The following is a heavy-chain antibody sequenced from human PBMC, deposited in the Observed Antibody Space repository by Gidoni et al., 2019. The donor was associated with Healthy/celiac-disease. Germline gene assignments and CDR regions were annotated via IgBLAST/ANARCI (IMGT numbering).Heavy chain of an antibody. V-gene: IGHV3-13*01. CDR2: IGTAGDT. D-gene: IGHD3-22*01. Sequence: EVQLVESGGGLVQPGGSLRLSCAASGFTVRSDDMPWARQATGKGLECVSAIGTAGDTYYPGSVTRRFTISRENAKNSLYLQMNSLRAGDTAVYYCARLLGDDSSGVGAFDIWGQGTMVTVSS. J-gene: IGHJ3*02. CDR1: GFTVRSDD. CDR3: ARLLGDDSSGVGAFDI.